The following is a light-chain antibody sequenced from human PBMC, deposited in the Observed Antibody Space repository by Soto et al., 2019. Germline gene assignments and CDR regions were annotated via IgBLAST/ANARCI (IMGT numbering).Light chain of an antibody. V-gene: IGKV1-33*01. CDR2: DAA. CDR1: QDISNY. J-gene: IGKJ4*01. Sequence: DIPMTQSPSSLSASVGDRVTITCQASQDISNYLNWYQQKPGKAPKLLIYDAANLETGVPSRFSRSGSGTDFTFTISSLQPEDIATYYCQQYDNLPGFGGGTKVEIK. CDR3: QQYDNLPG.